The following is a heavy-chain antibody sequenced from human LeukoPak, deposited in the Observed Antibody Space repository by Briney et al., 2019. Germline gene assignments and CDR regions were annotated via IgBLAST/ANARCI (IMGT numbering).Heavy chain of an antibody. Sequence: PSETLSLTCTVSGGSISSYYWSWIRQPPGKGLEWIGEINHSGSTNYNPSLKSRVTISVDTSKNQFSLKLSSVTAADTAVYYCARGRRYSYGFGFDYWGQGTLVTVSS. CDR3: ARGRRYSYGFGFDY. D-gene: IGHD5-18*01. J-gene: IGHJ4*02. CDR2: INHSGST. V-gene: IGHV4-34*01. CDR1: GGSISSYY.